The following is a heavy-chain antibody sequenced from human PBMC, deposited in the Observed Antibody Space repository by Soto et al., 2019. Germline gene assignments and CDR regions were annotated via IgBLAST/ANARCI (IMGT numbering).Heavy chain of an antibody. D-gene: IGHD5-12*01. CDR3: AHRPLYSGYDPFDY. CDR1: GFSLSTSGVT. Sequence: SGPTLVNPTQTLTLTCTFSGFSLSTSGVTVGWIRQPPGKALEWLALIYSDDDERYSPSLKSRLTITKHTSRNQVVLTMTNMDPLDTATYYCAHRPLYSGYDPFDYWGQGTLVTVSS. CDR2: IYSDDDE. V-gene: IGHV2-5*02. J-gene: IGHJ4*02.